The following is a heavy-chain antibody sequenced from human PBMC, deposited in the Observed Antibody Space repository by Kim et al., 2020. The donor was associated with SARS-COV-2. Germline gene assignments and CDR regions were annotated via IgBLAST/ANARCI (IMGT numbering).Heavy chain of an antibody. Sequence: GGSLRLSCAASGFAFSSYWMTWVRQAPGKGLEWVANIKQDGSEKNYVDSVRGRFTISRDNAKNSVFLQMNSLRADDTALYYCARDYRFFWAGTYYNYFDYWGQGTRVAVAS. CDR3: ARDYRFFWAGTYYNYFDY. V-gene: IGHV3-7*01. CDR2: IKQDGSEK. J-gene: IGHJ4*01. CDR1: GFAFSSYW. D-gene: IGHD1-26*01.